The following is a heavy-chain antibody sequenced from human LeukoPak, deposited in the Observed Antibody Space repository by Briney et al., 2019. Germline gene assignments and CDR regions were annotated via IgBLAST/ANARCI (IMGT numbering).Heavy chain of an antibody. J-gene: IGHJ4*02. D-gene: IGHD6-19*01. Sequence: GGSLRLSCAASGFTFSIYAMTWVRQAPGKGLEWVSVIYSGGSTYYADSVKGRFTISRHNSKNTLYLQMNSLRAEDTAVYYCARAGSGWYDYWGQGTLVTVSS. CDR3: ARAGSGWYDY. CDR1: GFTFSIYA. V-gene: IGHV3-53*04. CDR2: IYSGGST.